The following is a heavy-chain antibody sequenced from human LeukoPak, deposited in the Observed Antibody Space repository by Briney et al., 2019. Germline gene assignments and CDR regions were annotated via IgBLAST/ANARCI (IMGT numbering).Heavy chain of an antibody. CDR1: GFTFSSYG. J-gene: IGHJ6*02. Sequence: GGSLRLSCAASGFTFSSYGMHWVRQAPGKGLEWVAVIWYDGSNKYYADSVKGRFTISRDNSKNTLYLQMDSLITEETALYYCAKDIGFNPGAGNPCYYYGMDVWGQGNTVTVSS. D-gene: IGHD6-13*01. V-gene: IGHV3-30*02. CDR2: IWYDGSNK. CDR3: AKDIGFNPGAGNPCYYYGMDV.